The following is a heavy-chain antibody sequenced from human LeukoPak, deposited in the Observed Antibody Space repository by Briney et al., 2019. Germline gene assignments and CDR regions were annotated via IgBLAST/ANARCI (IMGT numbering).Heavy chain of an antibody. D-gene: IGHD4-23*01. J-gene: IGHJ4*02. CDR2: IRQDDSEK. V-gene: IGHV3-7*01. CDR3: ATDRKVGTWDPRFNY. Sequence: GGSLRLSCSASGFTFSDYWMMWVRQTPGKGLEWVGNIRQDDSEKNYVDSVKGRFTISRDNAKSSLYLQMNSLRAEDTAIYYCATDRKVGTWDPRFNYWGQGTLVTVSS. CDR1: GFTFSDYW.